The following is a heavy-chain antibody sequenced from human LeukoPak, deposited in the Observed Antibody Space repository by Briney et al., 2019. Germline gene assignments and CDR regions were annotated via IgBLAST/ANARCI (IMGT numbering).Heavy chain of an antibody. V-gene: IGHV1-2*06. CDR1: GYTFTGYY. Sequence: GASVKVSCKASGYTFTGYYMHWVRQAPGQGFEWMGRINPNSGGTNYAQKFQGRVTMTRDTSISTAYMELSRLRSDDTAVYYCARDFPDIVLMVYAEDYWGQGTLVTVSS. D-gene: IGHD2-8*01. J-gene: IGHJ4*02. CDR3: ARDFPDIVLMVYAEDY. CDR2: INPNSGGT.